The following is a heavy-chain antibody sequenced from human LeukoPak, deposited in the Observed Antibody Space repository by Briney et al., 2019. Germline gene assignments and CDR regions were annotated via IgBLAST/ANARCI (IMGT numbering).Heavy chain of an antibody. CDR3: ARAWSIAAAAPGY. CDR1: GYTFTGYY. V-gene: IGHV1-2*02. J-gene: IGHJ4*02. CDR2: INPNSGGT. Sequence: ASVKVSCKASGYTFTGYYVHWVRQAPGQGLEWMGWINPNSGGTNYAQKFQGRVTMTRDTSISTAYMELSRLRSDDTAVYYCARAWSIAAAAPGYWGQGTLVTVSS. D-gene: IGHD6-13*01.